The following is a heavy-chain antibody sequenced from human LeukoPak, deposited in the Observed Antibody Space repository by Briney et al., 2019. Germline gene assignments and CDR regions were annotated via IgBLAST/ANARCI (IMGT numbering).Heavy chain of an antibody. Sequence: SETLSLTCTVYGYSISSGYYWGWIRQPPGKGLEWIGSIYHSGSTYYNPSLKSRVTISVDTSKNQFSLKLSSVTAADTAVDYCARWDPYDSSGFDAFDIWGQGTMVTVSS. CDR3: ARWDPYDSSGFDAFDI. J-gene: IGHJ3*02. CDR1: GYSISSGYY. V-gene: IGHV4-38-2*02. D-gene: IGHD3-22*01. CDR2: IYHSGST.